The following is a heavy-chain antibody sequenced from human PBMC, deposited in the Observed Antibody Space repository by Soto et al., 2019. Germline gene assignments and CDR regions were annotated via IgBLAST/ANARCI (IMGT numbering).Heavy chain of an antibody. CDR2: ISSSGITI. CDR3: ASKWIINDDFDI. V-gene: IGHV3-11*01. Sequence: VGSLILSCSSSVFTFSDYYVSLIRQAQGKGLEWVSYISSSGITIYYADSVKGRFTISRDNAKNSLYLQMNSLRAEDTAVYYCASKWIINDDFDIWGQGTMVTVSS. J-gene: IGHJ3*02. CDR1: VFTFSDYY. D-gene: IGHD5-12*01.